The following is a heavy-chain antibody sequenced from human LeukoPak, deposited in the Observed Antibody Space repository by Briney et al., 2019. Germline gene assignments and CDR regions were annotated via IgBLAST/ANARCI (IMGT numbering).Heavy chain of an antibody. D-gene: IGHD3-9*01. CDR1: GFTFSRSA. Sequence: GGSLRLSCAVSGFTFSRSAMNWVRQAPGKGLEWVSVIYSGGSTYYADSVKGRFTISRDNSKNTLYLQMNSLRAEDTAVYYCATAIRYFDWLLSENYFDYWGQGTLVTVSS. V-gene: IGHV3-66*01. CDR2: IYSGGST. J-gene: IGHJ4*02. CDR3: ATAIRYFDWLLSENYFDY.